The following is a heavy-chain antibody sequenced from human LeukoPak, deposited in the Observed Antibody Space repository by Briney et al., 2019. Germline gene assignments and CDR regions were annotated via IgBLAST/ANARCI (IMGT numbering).Heavy chain of an antibody. D-gene: IGHD6-19*01. CDR2: IYTSGST. CDR3: ARESPQKWSSGWYRRESDAFDI. CDR1: GGSISSYY. V-gene: IGHV4-4*07. Sequence: SETLSLTCTVSGGSISSYYWSWIRQPAGKGQEWIGRIYTSGSTNYNPSLKSRVTMSVDTSKNQFSLKLSSVTAADTAVYYCARESPQKWSSGWYRRESDAFDIWGQGTMVTVSS. J-gene: IGHJ3*02.